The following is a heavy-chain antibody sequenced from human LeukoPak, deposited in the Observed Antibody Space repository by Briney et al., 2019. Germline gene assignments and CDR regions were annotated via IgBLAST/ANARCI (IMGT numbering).Heavy chain of an antibody. V-gene: IGHV4-4*07. CDR3: ARAKYDILTGYPLPIFDY. Sequence: SETVSLTCTVSGGSISSYYWSWIRQSAGKGLEWIGRIYTSGSTNYNPSLKSRVTMSVDTSKNQFSLKLSSVTAADTAVYYCARAKYDILTGYPLPIFDYWGQGTLVTVSS. D-gene: IGHD3-9*01. CDR2: IYTSGST. J-gene: IGHJ4*02. CDR1: GGSISSYY.